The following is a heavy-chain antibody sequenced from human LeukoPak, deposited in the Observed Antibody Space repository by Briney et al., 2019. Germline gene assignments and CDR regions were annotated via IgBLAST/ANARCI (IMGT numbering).Heavy chain of an antibody. CDR3: ARSREVGATGYFDY. CDR1: GYTFTSYG. Sequence: ASVKVSCKTSGYTFTSYGISWVRQAPGQGLEWMGWISAYNGNTNFAQNLLGRVTMTTDTSTNTAYMELRSLRSDDTAVYYCARSREVGATGYFDYWGQGTLVTVSS. J-gene: IGHJ4*02. V-gene: IGHV1-18*01. CDR2: ISAYNGNT. D-gene: IGHD1-26*01.